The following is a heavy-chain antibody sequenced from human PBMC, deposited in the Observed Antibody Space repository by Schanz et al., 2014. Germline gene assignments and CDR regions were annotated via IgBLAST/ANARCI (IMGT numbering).Heavy chain of an antibody. J-gene: IGHJ4*02. V-gene: IGHV3-30-3*01. D-gene: IGHD2-21*01. CDR2: ISYDGVNT. CDR3: AREDCSATSCYFRY. CDR1: GFPFSSYA. Sequence: VQLVESGGGLVKPGGSLRLSCAASGFPFSSYALHWVRQAPGKGLEWVAVISYDGVNTYYADSVKGRFTISRDNSMNTVYLQMNTLRAEDTAVYYCAREDCSATSCYFRYWGQGTLVTVSS.